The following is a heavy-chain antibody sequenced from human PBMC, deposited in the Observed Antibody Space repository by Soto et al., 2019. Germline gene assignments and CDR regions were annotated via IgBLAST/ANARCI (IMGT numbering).Heavy chain of an antibody. CDR2: IYYSGST. CDR1: GGSISSISYY. Sequence: SETLSLTCTVSGGSISSISYYWGWIRQPPGKGLAWIGSIYYSGSTYYNPSLKSRVTISVDTSKNQFSLKLSSVTAADTAVYYCESGSSSSVGQDYYYYMDVWGKGTTVTVSS. V-gene: IGHV4-39*01. D-gene: IGHD6-6*01. J-gene: IGHJ6*03. CDR3: ESGSSSSVGQDYYYYMDV.